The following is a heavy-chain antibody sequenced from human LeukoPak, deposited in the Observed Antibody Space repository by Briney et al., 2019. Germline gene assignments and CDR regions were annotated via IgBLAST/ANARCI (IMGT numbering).Heavy chain of an antibody. CDR2: ISGSGGST. Sequence: GGSLILSCAASGFTFSSYAMSWVRQAPGQGLEWVSAISGSGGSTYYADSVKGRFTISRDNSKNTLYLQMNSLRAEDTAVYYCATTNRYSGSYRDFDYWGQGTLVTVSS. J-gene: IGHJ4*02. CDR1: GFTFSSYA. CDR3: ATTNRYSGSYRDFDY. V-gene: IGHV3-23*01. D-gene: IGHD1-26*01.